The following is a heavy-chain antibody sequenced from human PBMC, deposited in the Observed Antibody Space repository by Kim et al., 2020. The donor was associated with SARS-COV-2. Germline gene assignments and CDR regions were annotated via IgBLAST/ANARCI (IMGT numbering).Heavy chain of an antibody. CDR2: ISAYNGYT. D-gene: IGHD2-8*01. CDR1: GYTFTSYG. J-gene: IGHJ6*02. CDR3: ARDGDIVLMVYAIRSTDYYYVMDV. Sequence: ASVKVSCKASGYTFTSYGISWVRQAPGQGLEWMGWISAYNGYTNYAQKLQGRVTMTTDTSTSTAYMELMSLRSDDTAVYYCARDGDIVLMVYAIRSTDYYYVMDVWGQGTTVTVSS. V-gene: IGHV1-18*01.